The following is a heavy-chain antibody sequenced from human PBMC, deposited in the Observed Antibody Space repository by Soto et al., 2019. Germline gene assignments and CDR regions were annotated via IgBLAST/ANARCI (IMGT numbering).Heavy chain of an antibody. J-gene: IGHJ5*02. D-gene: IGHD2-15*01. V-gene: IGHV3-13*01. CDR2: IGTAGDT. CDR1: GFTFSSYD. Sequence: GGSLRLSCAASGFTFSSYDMHWVRQATGKGLEWVSAIGTAGDTYHPGSVKGRFTISRENAKNSLYLQMNSLRAGDTAVYYCARGTGRGYCSGGSCYNNWFDPWGQGTLVTVSS. CDR3: ARGTGRGYCSGGSCYNNWFDP.